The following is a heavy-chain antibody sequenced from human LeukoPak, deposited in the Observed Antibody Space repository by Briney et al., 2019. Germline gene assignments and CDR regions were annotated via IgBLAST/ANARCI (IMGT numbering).Heavy chain of an antibody. CDR3: AKVLTPYSNSPLDY. J-gene: IGHJ4*02. D-gene: IGHD4-11*01. Sequence: GGSLKLSCAASGFTFSTYGMHWVRQAPGRGLEWVAFIRYDGNNKYYADPVEGRFTVSRDNSNTLHLQMNSLRPEDTAVYYCAKVLTPYSNSPLDYWGQGTLVTVSS. CDR1: GFTFSTYG. V-gene: IGHV3-30*02. CDR2: IRYDGNNK.